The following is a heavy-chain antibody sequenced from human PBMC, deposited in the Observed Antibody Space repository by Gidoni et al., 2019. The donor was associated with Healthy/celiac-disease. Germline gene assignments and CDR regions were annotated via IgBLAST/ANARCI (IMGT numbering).Heavy chain of an antibody. J-gene: IGHJ4*02. CDR2: ILYDGSNK. CDR1: GFTFSSYG. V-gene: IGHV3-33*01. D-gene: IGHD3-22*01. CDR3: AREVYYDSSGYLFDY. Sequence: QVQLVESGGGVVQLGRALRRSCAASGFTFSSYGMHWVRQAPGKGLEWVAVILYDGSNKYYADSVKGRFTISRDNSKNTLYLQMNSLRAEDTAVYYCAREVYYDSSGYLFDYWGQGTLVTVSS.